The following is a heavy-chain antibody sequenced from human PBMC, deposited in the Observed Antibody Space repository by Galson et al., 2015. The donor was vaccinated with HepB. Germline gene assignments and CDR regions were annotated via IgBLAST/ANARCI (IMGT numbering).Heavy chain of an antibody. V-gene: IGHV1-46*04. Sequence: SVKVSCKASGYTFTSYYMHWVRQAPGQGLEWMGIIDPSDGTTSYAQRLQGRVTMTRDTSTSTVYMELSSLRSEDTAVYYCAGYYYGSGSYHNAFDIWGQGTMVTVSS. CDR1: GYTFTSYY. CDR3: AGYYYGSGSYHNAFDI. D-gene: IGHD3-10*01. CDR2: IDPSDGTT. J-gene: IGHJ3*02.